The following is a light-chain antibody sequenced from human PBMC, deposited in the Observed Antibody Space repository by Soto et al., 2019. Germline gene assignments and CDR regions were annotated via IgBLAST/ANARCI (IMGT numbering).Light chain of an antibody. CDR1: SSDVGGYNY. J-gene: IGLJ1*01. CDR3: GSYTTSNTRQIV. Sequence: QSVLTQPASVSRSPGQSITIFCTGTSSDVGGYNYVSWYQHHPGKAPKLIIYDVTNRPSGISNPFSGSKSGNTASLTISGLQPEDEDDYYCGSYTTSNTRQIVFGTGTKVTVL. CDR2: DVT. V-gene: IGLV2-14*03.